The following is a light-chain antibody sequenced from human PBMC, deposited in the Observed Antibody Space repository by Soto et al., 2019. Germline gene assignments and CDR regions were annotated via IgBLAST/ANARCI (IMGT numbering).Light chain of an antibody. J-gene: IGKJ1*01. Sequence: EIVLTQSPGTLSLSPGERATLSCRASQSVSSSYLAWYQQKPGQAPRLLIYGASSRATGIPDRFSGSGSGTDFTLTISRLEPEDFAVYYCLQYNNWPTFGQGTKVEIK. CDR1: QSVSSSY. CDR2: GAS. CDR3: LQYNNWPT. V-gene: IGKV3-20*01.